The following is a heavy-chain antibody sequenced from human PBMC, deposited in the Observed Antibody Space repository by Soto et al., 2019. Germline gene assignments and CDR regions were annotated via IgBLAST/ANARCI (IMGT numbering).Heavy chain of an antibody. CDR1: GYTFTNYG. CDR3: ARVGISAVTTGWFDP. D-gene: IGHD4-17*01. J-gene: IGHJ5*02. Sequence: GASVKVSCKASGYTFTNYGITWMRQAPGQGPEWMGWISGYNGNTNHEKKFQGRLTMTTDTSASTAYMELTSLRSDDTAVYFCARVGISAVTTGWFDPWGQGTLVTVSS. V-gene: IGHV1-18*04. CDR2: ISGYNGNT.